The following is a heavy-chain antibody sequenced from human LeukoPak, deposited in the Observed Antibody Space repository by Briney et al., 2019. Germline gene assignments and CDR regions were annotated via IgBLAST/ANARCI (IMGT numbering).Heavy chain of an antibody. CDR1: GFTFSSYA. D-gene: IGHD2-15*01. CDR3: AKDPDTDIVVAVAATEDY. CDR2: ISGSGGST. J-gene: IGHJ4*02. Sequence: GGSLRLSCAASGFTFSSYAMSWVRQAPGKGLEWVSAISGSGGSTYYADSVKGRFTISRDNSKNTLYLQMNSLRAEDTAVYYCAKDPDTDIVVAVAATEDYWGQGTLVTVSS. V-gene: IGHV3-23*01.